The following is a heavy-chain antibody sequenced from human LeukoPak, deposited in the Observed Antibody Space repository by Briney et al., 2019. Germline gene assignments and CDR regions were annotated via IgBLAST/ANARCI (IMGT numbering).Heavy chain of an antibody. CDR3: ARDRYSGTYWGYFDY. CDR1: GGSISSYF. J-gene: IGHJ4*02. CDR2: IYYSGST. D-gene: IGHD1-26*01. Sequence: PSETLSLTCTVSGGSISSYFWSWIRQPPGKGLEWIGYIYYSGSTSYNPSLKSRVTISVDTSRNQFSLKLNSVTAADTAVYYCARDRYSGTYWGYFDYWGQGTLVTVSS. V-gene: IGHV4-59*01.